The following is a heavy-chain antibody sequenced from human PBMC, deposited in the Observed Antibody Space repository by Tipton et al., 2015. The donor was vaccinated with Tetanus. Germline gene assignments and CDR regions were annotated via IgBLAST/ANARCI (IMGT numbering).Heavy chain of an antibody. V-gene: IGHV5-51*01. CDR3: ARAHCTDGVCNFDF. Sequence: QLVQSGGEVKKPGESLKISCKGSGYIFTNYWIGWVRQKPGKGLEWMGIIYPGDSDTRYSPSFQGQVTISVDKSINTACLQWSSLKASDTSVFYCARAHCTDGVCNFDFWGQGALVTVAS. CDR1: GYIFTNYW. CDR2: IYPGDSDT. D-gene: IGHD2-8*01. J-gene: IGHJ4*02.